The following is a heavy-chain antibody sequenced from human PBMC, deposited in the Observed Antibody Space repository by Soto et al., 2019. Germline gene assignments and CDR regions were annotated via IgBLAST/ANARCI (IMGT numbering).Heavy chain of an antibody. Sequence: QVQLVESGGGVVQPGRSLRLSCAASGFTFSSYGMHWVRQAPGKGLEWVAVISYDGSNKYYADSVKGRFTISRDNSKNTLYLQMNSLRAEDTAVYYCAKSGITMVRGVRNRNHWFDPWGQGTLVTVSS. J-gene: IGHJ5*02. CDR1: GFTFSSYG. CDR3: AKSGITMVRGVRNRNHWFDP. V-gene: IGHV3-30*18. D-gene: IGHD3-10*01. CDR2: ISYDGSNK.